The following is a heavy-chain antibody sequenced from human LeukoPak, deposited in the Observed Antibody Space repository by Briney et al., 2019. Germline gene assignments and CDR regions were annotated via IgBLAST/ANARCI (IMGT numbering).Heavy chain of an antibody. CDR3: ARGNLLRSAPIYFDY. CDR2: INPNSGGT. D-gene: IGHD3-9*01. V-gene: IGHV1-2*02. CDR1: GYTFTGYY. J-gene: IGHJ4*02. Sequence: GASVKVSCKASGYTFTGYYMHWVRQAPGQGLEWMGWINPNSGGTNYAQKFQGRVTMTRDTSISTAYMELSKLRSDDTAAYYCARGNLLRSAPIYFDYWGQGTLVTVSS.